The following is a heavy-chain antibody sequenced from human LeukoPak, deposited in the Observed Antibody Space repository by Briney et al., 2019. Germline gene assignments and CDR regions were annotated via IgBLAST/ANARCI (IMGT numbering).Heavy chain of an antibody. CDR1: GFTFSRYD. V-gene: IGHV3-30*03. J-gene: IGHJ4*02. Sequence: GRSLRLRCAASGFTFSRYDIHWARQAPGKGLEWVAVISNDGSNKYYADSVKGRLTISRDNSNNTLYLQMNSLRAEDTAVYYCATETGRWELEWGQGTLVTVSS. CDR2: ISNDGSNK. CDR3: ATETGRWELE. D-gene: IGHD1-26*01.